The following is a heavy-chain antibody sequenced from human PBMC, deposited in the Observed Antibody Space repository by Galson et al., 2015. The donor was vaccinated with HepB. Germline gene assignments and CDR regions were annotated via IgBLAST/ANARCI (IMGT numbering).Heavy chain of an antibody. Sequence: SLRLSCAASGFTFSSYAMSWVRQAPGKGLEWVSAISGSGGSTYYADSVKGRFTISRDNSKNTLYLQMNSLRAEDTAVYYCAKGVWGSGSYLHYYYYGMDVWGQGTTVTVSS. D-gene: IGHD3-10*01. CDR2: ISGSGGST. CDR3: AKGVWGSGSYLHYYYYGMDV. CDR1: GFTFSSYA. J-gene: IGHJ6*02. V-gene: IGHV3-23*01.